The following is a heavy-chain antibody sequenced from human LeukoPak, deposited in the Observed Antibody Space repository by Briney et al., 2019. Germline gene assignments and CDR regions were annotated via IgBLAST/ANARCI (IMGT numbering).Heavy chain of an antibody. CDR2: IYYSGST. Sequence: SETLSLTCTVSGGSISSSSYYWGWIRQPPGKGLEWIGSIYYSGSTYYNPSLKSRVTISVDTSKNQFSLKLSSVTAADTAVYYCARHFSGGWYPCFDYWGQGTLVTVSS. J-gene: IGHJ4*02. V-gene: IGHV4-39*01. CDR3: ARHFSGGWYPCFDY. D-gene: IGHD6-19*01. CDR1: GGSISSSSYY.